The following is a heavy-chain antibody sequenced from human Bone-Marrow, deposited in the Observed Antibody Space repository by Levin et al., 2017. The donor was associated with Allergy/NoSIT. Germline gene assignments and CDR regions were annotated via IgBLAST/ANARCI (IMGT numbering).Heavy chain of an antibody. V-gene: IGHV3-74*03. Sequence: QAGGSLRLSCAASGFTFSSYWMHWVRQVPGQGLVWVSRINPDGSSTKYADSVKGRFTISRDNADNTLYLQMNSLRADDTALYYCAREIQFSGVGAYYWGQGTLVTVSS. CDR1: GFTFSSYW. J-gene: IGHJ4*01. D-gene: IGHD5-18*01. CDR3: AREIQFSGVGAYY. CDR2: INPDGSST.